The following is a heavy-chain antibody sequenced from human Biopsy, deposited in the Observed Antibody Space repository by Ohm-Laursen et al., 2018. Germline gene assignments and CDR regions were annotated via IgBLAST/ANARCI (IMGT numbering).Heavy chain of an antibody. Sequence: ASSVKVSCKVSGYTFTTYYIHWVRQAPGQGLEWMGIINSGGNSTAYTQNFQGRVTMTWDTSTTTVYMELSSLRSEDTAVYYCVLASFDYWGQGTLVTVSS. CDR2: INSGGNST. CDR3: VLASFDY. CDR1: GYTFTTYY. J-gene: IGHJ4*02. V-gene: IGHV1-46*01.